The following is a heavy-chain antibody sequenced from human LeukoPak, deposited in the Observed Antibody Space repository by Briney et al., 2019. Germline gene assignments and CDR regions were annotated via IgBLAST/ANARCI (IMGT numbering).Heavy chain of an antibody. Sequence: SGGSLRLSCAASGFTFSSYSMNWVRQAPGKGLEWVSSISSSSSYIYYADSVKGRFTISRDNAKNSLYLQMNSLGAEDTAVYYCARDGGYCSSTSCYKGQVDYWGQGTLVTVSS. CDR1: GFTFSSYS. CDR2: ISSSSSYI. V-gene: IGHV3-21*01. CDR3: ARDGGYCSSTSCYKGQVDY. D-gene: IGHD2-2*01. J-gene: IGHJ4*02.